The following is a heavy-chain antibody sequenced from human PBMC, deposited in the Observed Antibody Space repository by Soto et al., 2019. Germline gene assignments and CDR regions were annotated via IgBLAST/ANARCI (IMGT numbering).Heavy chain of an antibody. V-gene: IGHV1-69*13. D-gene: IGHD3-22*01. CDR1: GGTFSSYA. CDR3: ARSLSSGYYHDAFDI. CDR2: IIPIFGTA. Sequence: GPSVKVSCKASGGTFSSYAISWVRQAPGQGLEWMGGIIPIFGTANYAQKFQGRVTITADESTSTAYMELSSLRSEDTAVYYCARSLSSGYYHDAFDIWGQGTMVTVSS. J-gene: IGHJ3*02.